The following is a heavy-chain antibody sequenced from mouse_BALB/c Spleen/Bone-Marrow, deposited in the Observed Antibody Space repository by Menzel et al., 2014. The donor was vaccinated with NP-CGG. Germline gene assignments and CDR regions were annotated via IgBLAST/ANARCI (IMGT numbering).Heavy chain of an antibody. CDR1: GYTFTDYN. Sequence: VQLQQPGPELVKPGASAKISCKASGYTFTDYNMHWVKQSHGKSLEWIGYIYPYNGGTGYNQKFKSKATLTVDNSSSTAYMELRRLTSEDSAVYYCARLGRDYWGQGTTLTVSS. CDR3: ARLGRDY. D-gene: IGHD4-1*01. J-gene: IGHJ2*01. V-gene: IGHV1S29*02. CDR2: IYPYNGGT.